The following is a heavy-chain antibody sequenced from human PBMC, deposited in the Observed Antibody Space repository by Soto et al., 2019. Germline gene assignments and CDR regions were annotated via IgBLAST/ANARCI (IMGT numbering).Heavy chain of an antibody. J-gene: IGHJ6*02. CDR1: GGSISSGGYS. V-gene: IGHV4-30-2*01. CDR2: IYHSGST. CDR3: ARGDPLLWFGEKVYYGMDV. D-gene: IGHD3-10*01. Sequence: SETLSLTCAVSGGSISSGGYSWSWIRQPPGKGLEWIGYIYHSGSTYYNPSLKSRVTISVDRSKNQFSLKLSSVTAADTAVYYCARGDPLLWFGEKVYYGMDVWGQGTTVTVSS.